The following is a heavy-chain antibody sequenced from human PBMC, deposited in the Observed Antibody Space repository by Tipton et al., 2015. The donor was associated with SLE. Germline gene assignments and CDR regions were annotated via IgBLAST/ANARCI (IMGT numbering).Heavy chain of an antibody. V-gene: IGHV3-30*03. J-gene: IGHJ5*02. CDR1: GFTFSSYG. CDR2: ISNDGSNR. D-gene: IGHD3-10*01. Sequence: SLRLSCAASGFTFSSYGMHWVRLAPGKGLEWVGIISNDGSNRYYADSVKGRFTISRDNSKNTLFLQMNSLRAEDTAVYYCARDLLGWFDPWGQGTLITVSS. CDR3: ARDLLGWFDP.